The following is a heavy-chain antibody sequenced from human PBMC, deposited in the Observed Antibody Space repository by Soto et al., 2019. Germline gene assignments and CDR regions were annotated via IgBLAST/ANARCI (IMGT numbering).Heavy chain of an antibody. D-gene: IGHD3-9*01. V-gene: IGHV1-18*01. CDR1: GYTFTSYG. CDR2: ISASNGNT. CDR3: ARDSGRYFRYCVCYQGYYYFAMDV. J-gene: IGHJ6*02. Sequence: GASVKVSCKASGYTFTSYGFSWVRQAPGQGLEWMGWISASNGNTNYAQKLQGRVTMTTDTSTGTAYMELRSLRSDDTATYYCARDSGRYFRYCVCYQGYYYFAMDVWGQGTTVTVSS.